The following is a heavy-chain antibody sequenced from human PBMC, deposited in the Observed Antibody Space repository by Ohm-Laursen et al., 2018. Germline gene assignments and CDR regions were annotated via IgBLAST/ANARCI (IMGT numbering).Heavy chain of an antibody. CDR3: ARDGGPFDY. J-gene: IGHJ4*02. D-gene: IGHD3-16*01. CDR2: MYATGSS. V-gene: IGHV4-4*07. Sequence: SETLSLTCTVSGDSINNYYWSWIRQPAGKGLEWIGRMYATGSSNYNPSLNSRVTMSVDTSKNQFSLKLSSVTAADTAVYYCARDGGPFDYWGQGTLVTVSS. CDR1: GDSINNYY.